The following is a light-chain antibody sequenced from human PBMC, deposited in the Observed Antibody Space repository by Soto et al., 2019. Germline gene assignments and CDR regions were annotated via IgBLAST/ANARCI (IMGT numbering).Light chain of an antibody. CDR3: RSYTSSSTLV. J-gene: IGLJ1*01. CDR2: DVS. CDR1: SSDVGGYNY. Sequence: QSVLTQPASVSGSPGQSITISCTGTSSDVGGYNYVSWYQQHPGKAPKFMIYDVSNRPSGVSNRLSGSKSGNTASLTISGLQAEDEADYYCRSYTSSSTLVFGTGTKVTVL. V-gene: IGLV2-14*01.